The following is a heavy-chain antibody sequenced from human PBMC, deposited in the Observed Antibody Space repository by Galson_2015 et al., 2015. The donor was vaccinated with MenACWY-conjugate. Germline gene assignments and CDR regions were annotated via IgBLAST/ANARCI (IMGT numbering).Heavy chain of an antibody. J-gene: IGHJ4*02. CDR3: NTDRGYSGSSTFDY. CDR1: GFTFSRAW. CDR2: IKSETDGGTT. Sequence: SLRLSCAASGFTFSRAWMNWVRQAPGKGLEWVGHIKSETDGGTTDYAAPVKGRFTISRDGSKNTLYLHMNSLKADDTGVYYCNTDRGYSGSSTFDYWGQGILVTVSS. D-gene: IGHD1-26*01. V-gene: IGHV3-15*07.